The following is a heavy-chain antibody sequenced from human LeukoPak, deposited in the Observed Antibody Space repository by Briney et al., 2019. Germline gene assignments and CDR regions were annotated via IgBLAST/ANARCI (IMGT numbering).Heavy chain of an antibody. V-gene: IGHV3-7*01. CDR1: GFMFRDYW. J-gene: IGHJ5*02. Sequence: GGSLRLSCAVSGFMFRDYWMAWVRQAPGKGLEWVANIRPDGDDKYYVEPVRGRFTISRDNAQNSLSLQMDSLRVEDSVVYHCGRWGITAALDRWGQGTLVSVSS. CDR2: IRPDGDDK. CDR3: GRWGITAALDR. D-gene: IGHD2-2*01.